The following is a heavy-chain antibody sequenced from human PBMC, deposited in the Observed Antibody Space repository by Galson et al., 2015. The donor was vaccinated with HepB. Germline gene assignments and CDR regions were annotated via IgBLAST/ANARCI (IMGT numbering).Heavy chain of an antibody. CDR1: GFTFSSYA. CDR3: ARVHVRLTLDY. J-gene: IGHJ4*02. D-gene: IGHD2-21*02. V-gene: IGHV3-23*01. CDR2: ITGSGGRI. Sequence: SLRLSCAASGFTFSSYAMSWVRQAPGKGLEWVSLITGSGGRINYADSVKGRFAISRDSSKNTLYLQMNSLRAEDTAVYYCARVHVRLTLDYWGQGTLVTVSS.